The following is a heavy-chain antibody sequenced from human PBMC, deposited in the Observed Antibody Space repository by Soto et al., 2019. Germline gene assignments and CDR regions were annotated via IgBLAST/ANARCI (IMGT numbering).Heavy chain of an antibody. D-gene: IGHD3-22*01. CDR2: IYYSGST. CDR1: GGSISSGGYY. Sequence: PSETLSLTCTVSGGSISSGGYYWSWIRQHPGKGLEWIGYIYYSGSTYYNPSLKSRVTISVDTSKNQFSLKLSSVTAADTAVYYCARRGGSGYGFGYFDYWGQGTLVTVPS. CDR3: ARRGGSGYGFGYFDY. J-gene: IGHJ4*02. V-gene: IGHV4-31*03.